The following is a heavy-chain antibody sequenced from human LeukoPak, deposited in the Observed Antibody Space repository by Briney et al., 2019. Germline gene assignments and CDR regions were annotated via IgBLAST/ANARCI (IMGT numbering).Heavy chain of an antibody. V-gene: IGHV3-23*01. Sequence: GESLRLSCVASGFPFSCYAMSWVRQAPGKGLEWVSGVSESGEKTFYADSVKGRFTISRDNSQYTLFLQMNSLRVEDTAIYYCAKGLGRTEVGRWSCGQGTLVAVSP. CDR3: AKGLGRTEVGRWS. J-gene: IGHJ5*02. CDR2: VSESGEKT. D-gene: IGHD1/OR15-1a*01. CDR1: GFPFSCYA.